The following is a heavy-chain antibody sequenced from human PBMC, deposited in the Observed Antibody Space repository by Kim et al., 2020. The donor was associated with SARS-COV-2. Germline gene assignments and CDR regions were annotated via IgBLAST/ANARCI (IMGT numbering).Heavy chain of an antibody. J-gene: IGHJ6*02. CDR2: ISWNSGSI. CDR3: AKERRDWNYGANYYGMDV. V-gene: IGHV3-9*01. Sequence: GGSLRLSCAASGFTFDDYAMHWVRQAPGKGLEWVSGISWNSGSIGYADSVKGRFTISRDNAKNSLYLQMNSLRAEDTALYYCAKERRDWNYGANYYGMDVCGQGAPVTVSS. D-gene: IGHD1-7*01. CDR1: GFTFDDYA.